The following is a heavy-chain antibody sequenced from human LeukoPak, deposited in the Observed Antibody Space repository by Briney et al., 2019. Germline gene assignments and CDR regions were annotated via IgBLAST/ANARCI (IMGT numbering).Heavy chain of an antibody. CDR2: IYYSGST. Sequence: PSQTLSLTCTVSGGSISSGGYCWSWIRQHPGKGLEWIGYIYYSGSTYYNPSLKSRVTISVDTSKNQFSLKLSSVTAADTAVYYCARDYAPEVYFDYWGQGTLVTVSS. V-gene: IGHV4-31*03. D-gene: IGHD1-14*01. CDR3: ARDYAPEVYFDY. J-gene: IGHJ4*02. CDR1: GGSISSGGYC.